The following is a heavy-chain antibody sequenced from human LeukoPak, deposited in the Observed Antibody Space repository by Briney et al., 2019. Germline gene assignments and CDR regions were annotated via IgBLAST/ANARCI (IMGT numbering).Heavy chain of an antibody. CDR1: GFTFSSYA. CDR3: AKDLGLYSSSWYGTPYFDY. D-gene: IGHD6-13*01. Sequence: GGSLRLSCAASGFTFSSYAMSWVRQAPGKGLEWVSAISGSGGSTYYADSVKGRFTISRDNSKNTLYLQMNSLRAEDTAVYYCAKDLGLYSSSWYGTPYFDYWGQGTLVTVSS. J-gene: IGHJ4*02. V-gene: IGHV3-23*01. CDR2: ISGSGGST.